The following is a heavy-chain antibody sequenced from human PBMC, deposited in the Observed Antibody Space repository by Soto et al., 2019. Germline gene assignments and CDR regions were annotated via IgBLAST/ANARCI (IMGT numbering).Heavy chain of an antibody. CDR2: INAVNGTT. D-gene: IGHD3-22*01. J-gene: IGHJ6*02. CDR3: ARDPDYYDSSGYA. V-gene: IGHV1-3*01. Sequence: ASVKVSCKASGYTFTTYAIHWVRQAPGQGLEWMGWINAVNGTTDFAERFRGRVTITRDESTSTAYMELSSLRSEDTAVYYCARDPDYYDSSGYAWGQGTTVTVSS. CDR1: GYTFTTYA.